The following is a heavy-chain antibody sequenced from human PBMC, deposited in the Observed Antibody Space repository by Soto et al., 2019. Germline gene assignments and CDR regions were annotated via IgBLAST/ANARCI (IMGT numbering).Heavy chain of an antibody. Sequence: ASVKVSCKASGYTFTSYDINWVRQATGQGLEWMGWMNPNSGNTGYAQKFQGRVTMTTDTSTSTAYMELRSLRSDDTAVYYCAGDQDEDIVVVPAAIFGYWGQGTLVTVSS. CDR2: MNPNSGNT. CDR3: AGDQDEDIVVVPAAIFGY. J-gene: IGHJ4*02. D-gene: IGHD2-2*01. CDR1: GYTFTSYD. V-gene: IGHV1-8*01.